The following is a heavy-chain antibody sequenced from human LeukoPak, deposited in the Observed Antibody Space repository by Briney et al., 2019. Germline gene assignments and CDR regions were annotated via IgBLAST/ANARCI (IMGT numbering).Heavy chain of an antibody. CDR3: AKDLCCVH. V-gene: IGHV3-30*18. Sequence: GRSLRLSCAASGFTFSSYGMHWVRQAPGKGLEWVSVISYDGSNKYYADSVKGRFTISRDNSKNTLYLQMNSLRAEDTAVYYCAKDLCCVHWGQGTLVTVSS. CDR2: ISYDGSNK. D-gene: IGHD2-21*01. J-gene: IGHJ4*02. CDR1: GFTFSSYG.